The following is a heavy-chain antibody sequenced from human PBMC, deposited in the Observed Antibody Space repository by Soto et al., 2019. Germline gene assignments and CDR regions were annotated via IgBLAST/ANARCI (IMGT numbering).Heavy chain of an antibody. Sequence: NLSLTGTVSVRSISSVDYYWSWIRQPAVKCLEWIGYIYYSGSTYYNPSLKSRVTISVDTSKNQFSLKLSPVTAAETAVYYCARAPYDYLWGSYSAGEGGDDWGQGTLVTVSS. D-gene: IGHD3-16*01. J-gene: IGHJ4*02. V-gene: IGHV4-30-4*01. CDR3: ARAPYDYLWGSYSAGEGGDD. CDR2: IYYSGST. CDR1: VRSISSVDYY.